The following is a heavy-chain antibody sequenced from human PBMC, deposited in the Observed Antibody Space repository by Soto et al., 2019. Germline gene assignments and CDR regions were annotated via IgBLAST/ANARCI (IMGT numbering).Heavy chain of an antibody. J-gene: IGHJ6*02. CDR3: AREGGKEEDHYYNSSXYHYVGYRGYYYYGMDV. V-gene: IGHV6-1*01. D-gene: IGHD3-22*01. Sequence: LSLTCAISGDSVSSNSAAWNWIRQSPSRGLEWLGRTYYRSKWYNDYAVSVKSRITINPDTSKNQFSLQLNSVTPEDTAVYYCAREGGKEEDHYYNSSXYHYVGYRGYYYYGMDVWGQGTTVTVSS. CDR1: GDSVSSNSAA. CDR2: TYYRSKWYN.